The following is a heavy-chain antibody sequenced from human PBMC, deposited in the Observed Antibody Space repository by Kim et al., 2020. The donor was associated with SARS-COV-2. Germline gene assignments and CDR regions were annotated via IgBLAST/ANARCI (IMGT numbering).Heavy chain of an antibody. CDR1: GFTFSSYA. CDR3: AKSGKKGITFGGVIVIPADY. J-gene: IGHJ4*02. CDR2: ISGSGGST. V-gene: IGHV3-23*01. D-gene: IGHD3-16*02. Sequence: GGSLRLSCAASGFTFSSYAMSWVRQAAGKGLEWVSAISGSGGSTYYADSVKGRFTISRDNSKNTLYLQMNSLRAEDTAVYYCAKSGKKGITFGGVIVIPADYWGQGTLVTVSS.